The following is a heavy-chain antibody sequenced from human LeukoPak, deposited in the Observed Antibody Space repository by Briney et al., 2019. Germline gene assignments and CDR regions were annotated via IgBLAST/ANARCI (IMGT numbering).Heavy chain of an antibody. J-gene: IGHJ4*02. V-gene: IGHV6-1*01. CDR1: GYSVSSNSAA. CDR2: TYYRSKWYK. Sequence: SHTLSLTCAISGYSVSSNSAAWNWIRQSPSRGLECLGRTYYRSKWYKEYAVSVKSRITINPDTSKNQFSLQLNSVTPEDTAVYYCAKTGGGSLNYWGQGTLVTVSS. CDR3: AKTGGGSLNY. D-gene: IGHD1-14*01.